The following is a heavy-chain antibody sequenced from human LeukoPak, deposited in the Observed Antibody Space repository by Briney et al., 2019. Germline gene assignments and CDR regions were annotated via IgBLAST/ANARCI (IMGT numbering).Heavy chain of an antibody. CDR2: ISGRGGTT. J-gene: IGHJ4*02. V-gene: IGHV3-23*01. Sequence: GGSLRLSCAASGFTFNNYAMNWVRQAPGKGLEWVSVISGRGGTTYYADSVKGRFTISRDSSKNTLYLQMNSLRAEDTAVYYCATDYTPYVGASADWGQGTLVTVSS. CDR1: GFTFNNYA. CDR3: ATDYTPYVGASAD. D-gene: IGHD1-26*01.